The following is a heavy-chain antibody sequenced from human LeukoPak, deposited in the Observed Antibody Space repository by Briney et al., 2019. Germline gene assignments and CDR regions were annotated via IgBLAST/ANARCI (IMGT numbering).Heavy chain of an antibody. Sequence: PSETLSLTCAVYGGSFSAYYWSWIRQPPGKWLEWIGEINHSGSTNYNPSLKSRVNISVDTSKNQFSLKLSSVTAADTAVYYCARVSRLWWARDIWGQGTMVTVSS. CDR3: ARVSRLWWARDI. D-gene: IGHD2-21*01. CDR1: GGSFSAYY. J-gene: IGHJ3*02. CDR2: INHSGST. V-gene: IGHV4-34*01.